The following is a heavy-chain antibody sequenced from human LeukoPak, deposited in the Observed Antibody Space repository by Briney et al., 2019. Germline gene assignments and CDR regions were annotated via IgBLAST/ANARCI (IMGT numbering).Heavy chain of an antibody. CDR3: VRAVGAVAGPGDWFDP. V-gene: IGHV4-39*01. CDR1: GGSITTSSLY. CDR2: FYYTGDT. Sequence: SETLSLTCNVSGGSITTSSLYWGWIRQTPGKGLEWIGTFYYTGDTYYNRSLKSRATIAVDTSKDQFFLALSSVTAADTAVYYCVRAVGAVAGPGDWFDPWGPGTLVTVSS. J-gene: IGHJ5*02. D-gene: IGHD6-19*01.